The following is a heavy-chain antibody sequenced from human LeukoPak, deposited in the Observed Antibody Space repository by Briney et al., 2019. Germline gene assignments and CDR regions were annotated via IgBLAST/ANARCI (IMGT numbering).Heavy chain of an antibody. CDR1: GGSFSGYY. J-gene: IGHJ4*02. Sequence: SETLSLTCAVYGGSFSGYYWSWIRQPPGKGLEWIGEINHSGSTNYNPSLKSRVTISVDTSKNQFSLKLSSVTAADTAVYYCARLDYYDSSGYYYFDYWGQGTLVTVSS. CDR3: ARLDYYDSSGYYYFDY. CDR2: INHSGST. V-gene: IGHV4-34*01. D-gene: IGHD3-22*01.